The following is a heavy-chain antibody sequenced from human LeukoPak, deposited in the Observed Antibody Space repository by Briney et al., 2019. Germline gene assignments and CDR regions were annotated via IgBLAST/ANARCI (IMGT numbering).Heavy chain of an antibody. Sequence: GGSLRLSCAASGFTFSNYWMSWVRQAPGKGLEWVANINLDGRQRFYVDSVKGRFTISRASTENSLYMKMNSLRVEDTAVYYCARDTDDFQGLDIWGQGTMVTVSS. CDR1: GFTFSNYW. CDR3: ARDTDDFQGLDI. J-gene: IGHJ3*02. V-gene: IGHV3-7*01. CDR2: INLDGRQR. D-gene: IGHD3-3*01.